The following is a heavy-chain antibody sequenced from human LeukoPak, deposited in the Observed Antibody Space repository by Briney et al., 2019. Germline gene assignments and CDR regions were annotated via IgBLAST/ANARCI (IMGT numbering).Heavy chain of an antibody. J-gene: IGHJ4*02. CDR2: IRYDGSNE. Sequence: GGSLRLSCAASGFTFSSYDMHWVRQAPGKGPEWVAIIRYDGSNENYADSVKGRFTISRDNSKKTLYLQMNSLRAEDTAVYYCARSRYNLDCWGQGTLVTVSS. CDR3: ARSRYNLDC. D-gene: IGHD5-24*01. CDR1: GFTFSSYD. V-gene: IGHV3-33*01.